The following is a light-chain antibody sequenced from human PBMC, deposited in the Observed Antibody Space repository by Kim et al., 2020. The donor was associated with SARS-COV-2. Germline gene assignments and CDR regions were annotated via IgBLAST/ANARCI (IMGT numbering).Light chain of an antibody. CDR3: QQRSNWPRT. CDR1: QSVSSY. CDR2: DAS. Sequence: SLSPGERATFPCRASQSVSSYLAWYQQKPGQAPRLLIYDASTRATGIPARFSGSGSGTDFTLTISSLEPEDFAVYYCQQRSNWPRTFGQGTKLEI. J-gene: IGKJ2*01. V-gene: IGKV3-11*01.